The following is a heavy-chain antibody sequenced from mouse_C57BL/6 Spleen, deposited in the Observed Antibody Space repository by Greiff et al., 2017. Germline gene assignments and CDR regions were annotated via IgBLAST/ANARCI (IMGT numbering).Heavy chain of an antibody. Sequence: VQLQQSGPELVKPGASVKISCKASGYAFSSSWMNWVKQRPGKGLEWIGRIYPGDGDTNYNGKFKGKATLTADKSSSTAYMQLSGLTSEDSAVSVCARGAPFAYWGQGTLVTVSA. V-gene: IGHV1-82*01. CDR1: GYAFSSSW. J-gene: IGHJ3*01. D-gene: IGHD3-1*01. CDR3: ARGAPFAY. CDR2: IYPGDGDT.